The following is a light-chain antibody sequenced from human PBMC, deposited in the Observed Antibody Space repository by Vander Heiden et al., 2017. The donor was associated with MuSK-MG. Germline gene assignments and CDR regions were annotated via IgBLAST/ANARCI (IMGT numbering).Light chain of an antibody. CDR2: TSS. CDR3: QQSYNIQYT. J-gene: IGKJ2*01. V-gene: IGKV1-39*01. CDR1: QCISTF. Sequence: DIQFTQSPSSLSASIGDRVTITCRPSQCISTFLSWYQQKSGKAPKLMMHTSSRLHSGVPSRFSGSGSGAEFTFIISGLKPEDFATYYCQQSYNIQYTFGQGTKVEI.